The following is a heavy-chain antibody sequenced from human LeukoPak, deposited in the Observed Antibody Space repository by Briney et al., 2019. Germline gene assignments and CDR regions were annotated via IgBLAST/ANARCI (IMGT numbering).Heavy chain of an antibody. D-gene: IGHD3-10*01. V-gene: IGHV3-53*01. Sequence: GGSLRLSCAASGFVVSDTFMSWFRQAPGKGLEWVSVIYTRGNTFYADSVKGRFTISRDNSENTLYLQMNSLRAEDTAVYYCAKDHYTMVRGVSWFDPWGQGTLVTVSS. CDR1: GFVVSDTF. J-gene: IGHJ5*02. CDR2: IYTRGNT. CDR3: AKDHYTMVRGVSWFDP.